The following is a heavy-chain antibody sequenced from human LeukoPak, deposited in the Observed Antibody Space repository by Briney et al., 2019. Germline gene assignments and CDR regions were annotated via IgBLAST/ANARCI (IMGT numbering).Heavy chain of an antibody. J-gene: IGHJ6*02. V-gene: IGHV4-59*01. Sequence: SETLSLTCTVSGGSISSYYWSWILQPPGKGLEWIGYIYYSGSTNYNPSLKSRVTISVDTSKNQFSLKLSSVTAADTAVYYCARVRRITKVRGVAGYGMDVWGQGTTVTVSS. CDR2: IYYSGST. D-gene: IGHD3-10*01. CDR1: GGSISSYY. CDR3: ARVRRITKVRGVAGYGMDV.